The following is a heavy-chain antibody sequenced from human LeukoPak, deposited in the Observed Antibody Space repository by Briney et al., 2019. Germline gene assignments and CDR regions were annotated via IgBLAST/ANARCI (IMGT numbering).Heavy chain of an antibody. Sequence: GGSLRLSCSASGFTFSSYAIHWVRQAPGKGLEWVSYISIDSTTIYYAASAKGRFTISRDNVKNSLYLQMNSLTAEDTAMYYCARDVGYRSWFDPWGQGTLVTVSS. J-gene: IGHJ5*02. CDR2: ISIDSTTI. D-gene: IGHD5-18*01. V-gene: IGHV3-48*01. CDR1: GFTFSSYA. CDR3: ARDVGYRSWFDP.